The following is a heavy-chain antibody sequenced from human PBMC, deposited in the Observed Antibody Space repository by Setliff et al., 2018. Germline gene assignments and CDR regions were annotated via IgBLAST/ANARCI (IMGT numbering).Heavy chain of an antibody. Sequence: SETLSLTCTVSGYSISSDYIWGWIRQPPGKGLEWVGNIGHTGSINYNPSLKSRLTISRDTSKNQVSLKLNSVTATDTAVYYCARDLGHGGDSDYWGQGILVTVSS. CDR3: ARDLGHGGDSDY. CDR1: GYSISSDYI. J-gene: IGHJ4*02. CDR2: IGHTGSI. V-gene: IGHV4-38-2*02. D-gene: IGHD2-21*02.